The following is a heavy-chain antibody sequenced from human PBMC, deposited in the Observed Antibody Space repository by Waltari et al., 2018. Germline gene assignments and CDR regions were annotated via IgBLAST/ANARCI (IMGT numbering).Heavy chain of an antibody. J-gene: IGHJ3*02. V-gene: IGHV1-3*03. CDR2: INAGNGNT. D-gene: IGHD6-13*01. CDR3: ARGGSSSWYRSGAFDI. CDR1: GGTFSSYA. Sequence: QVQLVQSGAEVKKPGSSVKVSCKASGGTFSSYAISWVRQAPGQRLEWMGWINAGNGNTKYSQEFQGRVTITRDTAASTAYMELSSLRSEDMAVYYCARGGSSSWYRSGAFDIWGQGTMVTVSS.